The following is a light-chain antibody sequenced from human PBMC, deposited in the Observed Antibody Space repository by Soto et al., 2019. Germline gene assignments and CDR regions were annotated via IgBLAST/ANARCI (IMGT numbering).Light chain of an antibody. J-gene: IGKJ1*01. CDR3: QHYYSNPPWT. V-gene: IGKV4-1*01. CDR2: WAS. Sequence: DIVMTQSPDSLAVSLGERATINCKSSQSVLHSPNNKNYLAWFQQKPGKPPNLLIYWASTRESGVSDRFSGSGSGTDFTLTISSLQAEDVAVYYCQHYYSNPPWTFGQGTKVEIK. CDR1: QSVLHSPNNKNY.